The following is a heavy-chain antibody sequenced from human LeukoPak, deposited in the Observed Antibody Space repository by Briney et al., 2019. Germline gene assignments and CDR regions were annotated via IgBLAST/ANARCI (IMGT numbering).Heavy chain of an antibody. CDR1: GYSISSSKW. CDR3: ARSGSSSWIDAFDI. CDR2: IYYSGSI. V-gene: IGHV4-28*05. Sequence: SETLSLTCAVSGYSISSSKWWGWIRQPPGKGLEWIGYIYYSGSIHYNPSLKSRVTMSVDTSKNQFSLKLSSVTAVDTAVYYCARSGSSSWIDAFDIWGQGTMVTVSS. J-gene: IGHJ3*02. D-gene: IGHD6-13*01.